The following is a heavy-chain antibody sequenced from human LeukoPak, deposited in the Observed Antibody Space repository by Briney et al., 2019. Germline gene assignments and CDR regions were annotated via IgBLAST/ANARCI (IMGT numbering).Heavy chain of an antibody. J-gene: IGHJ3*02. D-gene: IGHD3-22*01. Sequence: SETLSLTCTVSGGSISSYYWSWIRQPPGKGLEWIGYIYYSGSTNYNPSLKSRVTISVDTSKNQFSLKLSSVTAADTAVYYCARGDSSGYYGSSYAFDIWGQGTMVTVSS. CDR3: ARGDSSGYYGSSYAFDI. CDR1: GGSISSYY. CDR2: IYYSGST. V-gene: IGHV4-59*01.